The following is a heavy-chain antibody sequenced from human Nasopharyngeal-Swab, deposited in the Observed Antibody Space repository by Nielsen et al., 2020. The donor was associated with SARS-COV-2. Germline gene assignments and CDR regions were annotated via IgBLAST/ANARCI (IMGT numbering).Heavy chain of an antibody. CDR2: IWYDGSNK. J-gene: IGHJ6*03. CDR3: ARLTTVVTFGRYYYYMDV. Sequence: GGSLRLSCAASGFTFSSYGMHWVRQAPGKRLEWVAVIWYDGSNKYYADSVKGRFTISRDNSKNTLYLQMNSLRAEDTAVYYCARLTTVVTFGRYYYYMDVWGKGTTVTVSS. CDR1: GFTFSSYG. V-gene: IGHV3-33*01. D-gene: IGHD4-23*01.